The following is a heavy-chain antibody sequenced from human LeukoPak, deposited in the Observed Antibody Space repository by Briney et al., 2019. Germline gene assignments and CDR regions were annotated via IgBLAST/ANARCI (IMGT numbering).Heavy chain of an antibody. CDR3: ARDAGFYAGIDH. CDR2: IYYSGST. D-gene: IGHD2/OR15-2a*01. CDR1: GGSISSSSHY. V-gene: IGHV4-39*02. Sequence: SETLSLTCTVSGGSISSSSHYWGWIRQPPGKGLEWIGRIYYSGSTYSNPSLKSRVTISVDTSKNHFSLKLNSMTAADTAVYYCARDAGFYAGIDHWGQGTLVTVSS. J-gene: IGHJ5*02.